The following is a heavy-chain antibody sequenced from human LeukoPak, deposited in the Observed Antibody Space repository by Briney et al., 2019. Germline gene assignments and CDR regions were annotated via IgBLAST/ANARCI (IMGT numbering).Heavy chain of an antibody. J-gene: IGHJ4*02. Sequence: SETLSLTCTVSGGSISNYYWSWVRQPPGKGLEWIGYISHSGSTNYSPSLKSRVTISLDTSKNQFSLKLSSVTAADTAVYYCAGHHPRNTVDFWGQGTLVTVSS. D-gene: IGHD2/OR15-2a*01. CDR2: ISHSGST. CDR1: GGSISNYY. CDR3: AGHHPRNTVDF. V-gene: IGHV4-59*08.